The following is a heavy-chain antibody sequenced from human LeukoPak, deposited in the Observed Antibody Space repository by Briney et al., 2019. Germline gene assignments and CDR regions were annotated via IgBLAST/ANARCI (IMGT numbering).Heavy chain of an antibody. V-gene: IGHV1-2*04. CDR3: ARGTPGSYLGY. Sequence: ASVKVSCKASGYTFTAYYLHWVRQAPGQGLEWMGWINPNSGGTNYAQKFKGWVTLTRDTSINTTYMELSRLASDVTAVYFCARGTPGSYLGYWGQGALVTVSS. J-gene: IGHJ4*02. D-gene: IGHD3-16*02. CDR2: INPNSGGT. CDR1: GYTFTAYY.